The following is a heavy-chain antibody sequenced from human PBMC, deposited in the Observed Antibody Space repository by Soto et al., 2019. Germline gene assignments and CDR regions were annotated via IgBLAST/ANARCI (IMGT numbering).Heavy chain of an antibody. J-gene: IGHJ4*02. Sequence: ASVKVSCKASGYTFTSYDINWVRQATGQGLEWMGWMNPNSGNTGYAQKFQGRVTMTRNTSISTAYMELSSLRSEDTAVYYCARHGAIYSNSWYDFDYWGQGTLVTVSS. CDR1: GYTFTSYD. D-gene: IGHD6-13*01. CDR2: MNPNSGNT. V-gene: IGHV1-8*01. CDR3: ARHGAIYSNSWYDFDY.